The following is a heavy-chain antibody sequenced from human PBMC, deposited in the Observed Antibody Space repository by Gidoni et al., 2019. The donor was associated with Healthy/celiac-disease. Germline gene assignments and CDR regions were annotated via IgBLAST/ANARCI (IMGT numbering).Heavy chain of an antibody. CDR2: IYYSGST. CDR3: ARVVVGSSSIDY. D-gene: IGHD2-15*01. Sequence: QLQLQESGPGLVKPSETLSLTCTVSGGSISSSSYYWGWIRQPPGKGLEWIGSIYYSGSTYYNPSLKSRVTISVDTSKNQFSLKLSSVTAADTAVYYCARVVVGSSSIDYWGQGTLVTVSS. CDR1: GGSISSSSYY. V-gene: IGHV4-39*07. J-gene: IGHJ4*02.